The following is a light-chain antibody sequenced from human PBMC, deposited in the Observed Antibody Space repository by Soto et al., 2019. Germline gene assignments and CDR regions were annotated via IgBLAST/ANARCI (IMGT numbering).Light chain of an antibody. CDR1: QSVLHSSNSKNY. CDR3: QQYYSPPLT. CDR2: WAS. Sequence: DMVMTQSPASLAVSLGERATINCNSSQSVLHSSNSKNYIDWYQQKPGQPPNLLIYWASTRESGVPDRFSGSGSGTDFTLTIISLQAEDVAVYYCQQYYSPPLTFGGGTKVDIK. V-gene: IGKV4-1*01. J-gene: IGKJ4*01.